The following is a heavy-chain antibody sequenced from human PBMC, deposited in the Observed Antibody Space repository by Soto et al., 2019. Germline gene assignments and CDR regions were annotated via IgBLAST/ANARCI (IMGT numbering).Heavy chain of an antibody. V-gene: IGHV3-48*02. Sequence: EVQLVESGGGWVQPGGSLRLSCVASGFTFSRYSLSWVHQAPGKGLQWLSYIDPSGGTVHYADSVEGRVAISMDNAMNSRNLKVNSLRDEDTAIYFCARNKVTGDPGEALDMGGKGTMVSVSS. CDR2: IDPSGGTV. D-gene: IGHD7-27*01. CDR1: GFTFSRYS. CDR3: ARNKVTGDPGEALDM. J-gene: IGHJ3*02.